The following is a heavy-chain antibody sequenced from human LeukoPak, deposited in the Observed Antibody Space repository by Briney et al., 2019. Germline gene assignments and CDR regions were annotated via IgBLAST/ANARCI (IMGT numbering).Heavy chain of an antibody. V-gene: IGHV3-74*01. CDR1: GFTFSTYW. D-gene: IGHD2-2*01. J-gene: IGHJ4*02. Sequence: GGSLRLSCAASGFTFSTYWMHWVRQAPGKGLVWVSRINIDGSSTSYADSVKGRFTISRDNTKNTLYLQMNSLRAEDTAVYYCAESCTSCRHFDYWDQGTLVTVSS. CDR3: AESCTSCRHFDY. CDR2: INIDGSST.